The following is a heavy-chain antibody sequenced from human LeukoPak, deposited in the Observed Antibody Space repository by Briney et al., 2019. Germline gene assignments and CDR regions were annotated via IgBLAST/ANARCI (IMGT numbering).Heavy chain of an antibody. CDR3: ARDGPGYCSPTSCSDNWFDS. CDR1: GYTFTDNY. D-gene: IGHD2-2*01. V-gene: IGHV1-2*06. Sequence: ASVKVSCKASGYTFTDNYIHWVRQAPGQGLEWMGRINPKTGGTYYAQKFQGRVTMTTDTSISTAYMDLSSLRSDDTAVYICARDGPGYCSPTSCSDNWFDSWGQGALVTVSS. CDR2: INPKTGGT. J-gene: IGHJ5*01.